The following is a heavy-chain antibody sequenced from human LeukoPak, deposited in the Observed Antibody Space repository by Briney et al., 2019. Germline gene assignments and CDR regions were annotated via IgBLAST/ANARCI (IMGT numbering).Heavy chain of an antibody. CDR3: ARGYDIDV. CDR1: GVSISNYY. Sequence: PSETLSLTCTVSGVSISNYYWSWIRQPPGKALEWIGYIYYTGTTKHNPSLKSRATISLDTSKNQFSLKLTSVTAADTALFFCARGYDIDVWGQGTTVTVSS. V-gene: IGHV4-59*01. CDR2: IYYTGTT. J-gene: IGHJ6*02.